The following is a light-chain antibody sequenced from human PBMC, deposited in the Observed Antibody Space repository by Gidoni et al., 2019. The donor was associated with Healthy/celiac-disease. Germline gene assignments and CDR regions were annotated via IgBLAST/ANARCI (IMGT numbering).Light chain of an antibody. CDR3: QQYNNWPLT. CDR2: GAS. CDR1: QSVSSN. V-gene: IGKV3-15*01. Sequence: EIVMTQSPATLSVSPGERATHSCRASQSVSSNLAWYQQKPGQAPRLLIYGASTRATGIPARFSGSGSGTEFTLTISSLQSEDFAVYYCQQYNNWPLTFXQXTRLEIK. J-gene: IGKJ5*01.